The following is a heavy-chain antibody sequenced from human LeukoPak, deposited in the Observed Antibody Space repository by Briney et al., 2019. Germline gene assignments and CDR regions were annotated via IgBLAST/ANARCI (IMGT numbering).Heavy chain of an antibody. Sequence: SVKVSLKASVGIVTDYSISWVRQAPGQGLEWMGRIIPILNVPNYAQKFEGRVTITADKSTNTAYMELSTMKSEDTAVYFCARDRPRARYFDYWGQGTLVTVSS. V-gene: IGHV1-69*04. CDR2: IIPILNVP. J-gene: IGHJ4*02. CDR1: VGIVTDYS. CDR3: ARDRPRARYFDY. D-gene: IGHD2-15*01.